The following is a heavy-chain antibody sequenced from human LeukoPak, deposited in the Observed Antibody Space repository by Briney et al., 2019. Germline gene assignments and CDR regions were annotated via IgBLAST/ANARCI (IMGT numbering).Heavy chain of an antibody. D-gene: IGHD3-22*01. CDR3: AIMHGYYDGSGYWVQ. J-gene: IGHJ1*01. V-gene: IGHV3-23*01. Sequence: GGSLRLSCAASGFTFGSYGMSWVRQAPGKGLEWVSFITPNADRTSYADSVEGRFTISRDNPRDTLYMQMNSLRDEDTAVYYCAIMHGYYDGSGYWVQWGQGTLVTVSS. CDR1: GFTFGSYG. CDR2: ITPNADRT.